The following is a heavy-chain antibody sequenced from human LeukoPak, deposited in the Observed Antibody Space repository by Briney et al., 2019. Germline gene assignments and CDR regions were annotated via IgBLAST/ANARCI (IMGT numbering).Heavy chain of an antibody. CDR1: GGSFSGYY. V-gene: IGHV4-34*01. CDR2: INHSGST. J-gene: IGHJ6*03. CDR3: AKGETGYYYYYYMDV. Sequence: PSETLSLTCAVYGGSFSGYYWSWIRQPPGKGLEWIGEINHSGSTNYNPSLKSRVTISVDTSKNQFSLKLSSVTAADTAVYYCAKGETGYYYYYYMDVWGKGTTVTISS. D-gene: IGHD1-26*01.